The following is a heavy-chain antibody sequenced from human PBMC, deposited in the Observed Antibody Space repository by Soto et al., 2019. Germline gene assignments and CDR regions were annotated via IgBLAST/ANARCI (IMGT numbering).Heavy chain of an antibody. CDR1: GFTFSSYA. Sequence: GGSLRLSCAASGFTFSSYAMSWVRQAPGKGLEWVSAISGSGGSTYYADSVKGRFTISRDNSKNTLYLQMNSLRAEDTAVYYCAKRRGFWSGLAPYNDSRHYYGMDVWGQGTTVTVSS. J-gene: IGHJ6*02. V-gene: IGHV3-23*01. D-gene: IGHD3-3*01. CDR2: ISGSGGST. CDR3: AKRRGFWSGLAPYNDSRHYYGMDV.